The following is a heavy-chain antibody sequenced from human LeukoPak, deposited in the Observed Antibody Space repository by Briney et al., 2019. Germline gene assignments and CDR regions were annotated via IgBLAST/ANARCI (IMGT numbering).Heavy chain of an antibody. CDR2: INHSGST. J-gene: IGHJ4*02. CDR3: ARRGYLRPAAAGYFDY. Sequence: SETLSLTCAVYGGSFSGYYWSWIRQPPGKGLEWIGEINHSGSTNYNPSLKSRVTISVDTSKNQFSLKLSSVTAADTAVYYCARRGYLRPAAAGYFDYWGQGTLVTVSS. D-gene: IGHD6-13*01. CDR1: GGSFSGYY. V-gene: IGHV4-34*01.